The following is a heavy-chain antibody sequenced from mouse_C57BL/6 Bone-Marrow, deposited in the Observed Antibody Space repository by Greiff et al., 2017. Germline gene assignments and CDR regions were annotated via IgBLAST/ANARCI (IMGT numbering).Heavy chain of an antibody. Sequence: ESGPGLVKPSQSLSLTCSVTGYSITSGYYWNWIRQFPGNKLEWMGYISYDGSNNYNPSLKNRISITRDTSKNQFFLKLNSVTTEDTATYYCAREEGLRIWFAYWGQGTLVTVSA. V-gene: IGHV3-6*01. CDR3: AREEGLRIWFAY. CDR2: ISYDGSN. D-gene: IGHD2-4*01. J-gene: IGHJ3*01. CDR1: GYSITSGYY.